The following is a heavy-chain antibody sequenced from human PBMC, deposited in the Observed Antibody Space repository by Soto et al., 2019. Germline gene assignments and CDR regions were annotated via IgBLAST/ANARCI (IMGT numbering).Heavy chain of an antibody. CDR2: IYHSGST. CDR3: ARVPDR. V-gene: IGHV4-30-2*01. J-gene: IGHJ5*02. CDR1: GVFFSRYA. D-gene: IGHD2-2*01. Sequence: LRLSCAASGVFFSRYAMSWVRQAPGKGLEWIGYIYHSGSTYYNPSLKSRVTISVDRSKNQFSLKLSSVTAADTAVYYCARVPDRWGQGTLVTVSS.